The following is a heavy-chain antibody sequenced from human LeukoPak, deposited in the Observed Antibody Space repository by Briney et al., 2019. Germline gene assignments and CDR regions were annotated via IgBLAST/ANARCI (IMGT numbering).Heavy chain of an antibody. D-gene: IGHD6-13*01. Sequence: ETLSRTCPVSGGSIISYYWSWIRQPPGKGLEWSGYIYYSGSTNYNPSLKSRVTISVDTSKNQFSLKLSSVTAADTAVYYCARVAPWYVKAFDIWGQGTMVTVSS. CDR1: GGSIISYY. V-gene: IGHV4-59*01. CDR3: ARVAPWYVKAFDI. J-gene: IGHJ3*02. CDR2: IYYSGST.